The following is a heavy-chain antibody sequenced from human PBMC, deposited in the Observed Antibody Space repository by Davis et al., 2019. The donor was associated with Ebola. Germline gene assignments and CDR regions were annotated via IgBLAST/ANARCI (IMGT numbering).Heavy chain of an antibody. V-gene: IGHV3-23*01. CDR1: GVTISSYA. CDR2: ISGSGGST. D-gene: IGHD3-22*01. J-gene: IGHJ4*02. Sequence: PGGSLRLSCAASGVTISSYAMTWVRQPPGKGLEWVSAISGSGGSTYYADSVKGRFTISRDNSKNTLYLQMNSLRAEDTAVYYCAKSPRYYDSSGSGYWGQGTLVTVSS. CDR3: AKSPRYYDSSGSGY.